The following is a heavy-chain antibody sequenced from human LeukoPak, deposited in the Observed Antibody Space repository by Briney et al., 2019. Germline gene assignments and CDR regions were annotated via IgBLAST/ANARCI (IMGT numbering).Heavy chain of an antibody. CDR1: GYTFTGYY. Sequence: ASVKVSCKASGYTFTGYYMHWVRQAPGQGLEWMGWMNPNSGNTGYAQKFQGRVTMTRNTSISTAYMELSSLRSEDTAVYYCARGPSTYSSSWYYYYYYMDVWGKGTTVTISS. V-gene: IGHV1-8*02. CDR3: ARGPSTYSSSWYYYYYYMDV. D-gene: IGHD6-13*01. J-gene: IGHJ6*03. CDR2: MNPNSGNT.